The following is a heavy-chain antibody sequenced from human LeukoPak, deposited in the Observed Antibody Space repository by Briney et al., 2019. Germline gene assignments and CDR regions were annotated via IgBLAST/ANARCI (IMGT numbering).Heavy chain of an antibody. CDR2: IYFSGGT. CDR3: ARQSCSGGPGDY. D-gene: IGHD2-15*01. V-gene: IGHV4-39*01. J-gene: IGHJ4*02. CDR1: GGSISSSSYY. Sequence: SETLSLTCTVSGGSISSSSYYWGWIRQPPGKGLEWIGSIYFSGGTYYNPSLKSRVTISVDTSKNQFSLKLSSVTAADTAVYYCARQSCSGGPGDYWGQGTLVTVSS.